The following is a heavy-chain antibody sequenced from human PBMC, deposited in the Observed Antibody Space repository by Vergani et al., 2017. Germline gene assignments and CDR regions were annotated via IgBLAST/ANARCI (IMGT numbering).Heavy chain of an antibody. V-gene: IGHV1-2*02. D-gene: IGHD1-26*01. CDR2: INPNSGGT. CDR3: ARDLVVGATYYYYGVDV. CDR1: GYTFTGYY. Sequence: QVQLVQSGAEVKKPGASVKVSCKASGYTFTGYYMHWVRQAPGQGLEWMGWINPNSGGTNYAQKFQGRVTMTRDTSISTAYMELSRLRSDDTAVYYCARDLVVGATYYYYGVDVWGQGTTVTVSS. J-gene: IGHJ6*02.